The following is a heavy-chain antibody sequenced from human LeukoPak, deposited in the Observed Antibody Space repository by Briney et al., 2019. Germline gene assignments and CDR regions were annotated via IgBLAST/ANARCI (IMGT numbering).Heavy chain of an antibody. Sequence: GGSLRLSCAASGFTFSSYWMHWVRQAPGKGLVWVSRINSDGSTTSYADSVKGRFTISRDNAKNTLCLQMNSLRAEDSAVYYCARTYGSGFGWFDYWGQGTLVTVSS. CDR3: ARTYGSGFGWFDY. CDR2: INSDGSTT. V-gene: IGHV3-74*01. D-gene: IGHD3-10*01. J-gene: IGHJ4*02. CDR1: GFTFSSYW.